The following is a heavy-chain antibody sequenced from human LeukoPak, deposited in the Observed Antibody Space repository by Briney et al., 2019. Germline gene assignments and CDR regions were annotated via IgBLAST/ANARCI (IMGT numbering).Heavy chain of an antibody. CDR1: GFTFRNYW. V-gene: IGHV3-7*01. CDR2: IKKGGSEK. J-gene: IGHJ3*01. CDR3: ARDRSSAYYYGAFDV. D-gene: IGHD3-22*01. Sequence: GGSLRLSCAASGFTFRNYWLSWLRQAPGRGREWVANIKKGGSEKSYVDSVKGRFTISRDNAKNSLYLQMNSLRAEDAAVYYCARDRSSAYYYGAFDVWGQGTMVTVSS.